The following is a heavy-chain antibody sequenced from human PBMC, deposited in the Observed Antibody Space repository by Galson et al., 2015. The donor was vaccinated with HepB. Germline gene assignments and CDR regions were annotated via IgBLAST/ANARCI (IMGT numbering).Heavy chain of an antibody. J-gene: IGHJ4*02. CDR2: INHSGST. Sequence: ATLSLPCAVYGGSFSGYYWSWLRPPPGKGLEWIGEINHSGSTNYNPSLKSRVTISVDTSKNQFSLKLSSVTAADTAVYYCARRRGVVVPAAMDLDYWGQGTLVTVSS. V-gene: IGHV4-34*01. CDR3: ARRRGVVVPAAMDLDY. D-gene: IGHD2-2*01. CDR1: GGSFSGYY.